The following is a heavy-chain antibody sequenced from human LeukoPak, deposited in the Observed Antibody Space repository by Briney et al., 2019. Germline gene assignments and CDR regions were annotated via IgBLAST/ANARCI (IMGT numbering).Heavy chain of an antibody. CDR3: VRDATGLTN. Sequence: GGSLRLSCVASGFTFRGHWMNWVRQAPGQGMEWVANINTDGSGKYHVDSVQGRFTISRDNAKNSLYLQMNGLRAEDTAVYYCVRDATGLTNWGQGTLVTVSS. D-gene: IGHD4-11*01. CDR2: INTDGSGK. CDR1: GFTFRGHW. V-gene: IGHV3-7*01. J-gene: IGHJ4*02.